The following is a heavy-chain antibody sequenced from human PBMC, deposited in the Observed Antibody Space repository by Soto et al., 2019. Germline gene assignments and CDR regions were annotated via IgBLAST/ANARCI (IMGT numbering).Heavy chain of an antibody. J-gene: IGHJ4*02. CDR1: GGNIVDLGSC. V-gene: IGHV4-39*01. D-gene: IGHD2-15*01. CDR3: ASTKDETLYFDY. Sequence: PLSLPNTVFGGNIVDLGSCWGWVRQPPGKGLEWIGSIHYSGSTHYNPSLQSRVTISGDASKKQFSLKLRSVTAADTAVYYCASTKDETLYFDYWGQGTLVTVSS. CDR2: IHYSGST.